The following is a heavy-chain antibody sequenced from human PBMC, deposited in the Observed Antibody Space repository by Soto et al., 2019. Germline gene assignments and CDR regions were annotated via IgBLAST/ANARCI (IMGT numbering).Heavy chain of an antibody. D-gene: IGHD2-15*01. CDR3: VITSLVVEAATRVDY. CDR1: GFTFSIYW. CDR2: INSDGSST. J-gene: IGHJ4*02. V-gene: IGHV3-74*01. Sequence: EVQLVESGGGLVQPGGSLRLSCAASGFTFSIYWMHWVRHAPGKGLVWVSRINSDGSSTSYADSVKGRFTISRDNAKNTLYLQMNSLRAEDTAVYYCVITSLVVEAATRVDYWGQGTLVTVSS.